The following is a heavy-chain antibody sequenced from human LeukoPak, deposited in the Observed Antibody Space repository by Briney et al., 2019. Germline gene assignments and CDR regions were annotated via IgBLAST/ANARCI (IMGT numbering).Heavy chain of an antibody. Sequence: GGSLRLSCAASGFTFSSYAMSWVRQAPGKGLEWVSGISGSGSNTYYADSVKGRFTISRDNSKDTLYLQMNSLRAEDTAVYYCAKDPGRYGNYFDYWGQGTLVTVSS. CDR3: AKDPGRYGNYFDY. J-gene: IGHJ4*02. CDR2: ISGSGSNT. V-gene: IGHV3-23*01. CDR1: GFTFSSYA. D-gene: IGHD1-14*01.